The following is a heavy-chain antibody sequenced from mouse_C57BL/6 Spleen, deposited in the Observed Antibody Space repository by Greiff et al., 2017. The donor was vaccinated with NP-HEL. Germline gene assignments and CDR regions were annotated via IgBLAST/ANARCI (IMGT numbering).Heavy chain of an antibody. CDR1: GFNIKDYY. CDR3: ARGGSSYFDY. D-gene: IGHD1-1*01. CDR2: IDPEDGVT. J-gene: IGHJ2*01. V-gene: IGHV14-2*01. Sequence: EVQLQESGAELVKPGASVKLSCTASGFNIKDYYMHWVKQRTEQGLEWIGRIDPEDGVTKYAPKFPGKATITADTSSNTAYLQLSSLTSEDTAVYYCARGGSSYFDYWGQGTTLTVSS.